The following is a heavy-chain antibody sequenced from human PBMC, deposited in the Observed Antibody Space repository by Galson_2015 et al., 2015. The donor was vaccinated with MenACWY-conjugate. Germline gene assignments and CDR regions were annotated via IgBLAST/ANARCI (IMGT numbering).Heavy chain of an antibody. V-gene: IGHV3-21*01. CDR2: ISSSSSST. D-gene: IGHD6-13*01. Sequence: SLRLSCAASGFTFSSYGMNWVRQAPGKGLEWVSCISSSSSSTYYADSLKGRFTISRANANNSLYLHINSLRAEDTAVYYCARLKAAANTFLDYWGQGTLVTVSS. J-gene: IGHJ4*02. CDR1: GFTFSSYG. CDR3: ARLKAAANTFLDY.